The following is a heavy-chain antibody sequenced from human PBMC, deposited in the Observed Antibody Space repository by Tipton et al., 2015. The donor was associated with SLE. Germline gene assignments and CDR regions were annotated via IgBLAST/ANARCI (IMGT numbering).Heavy chain of an antibody. Sequence: TLSLTCTVSSGSISSYYWSWIRQPAGKGLEWSGRIYTSGSTNYNPPLKSRVTMSVDTSKNQFSLKLSSVTAAETAGYYWARAGAPYTILEGAMGVWGRGTSVTVSS. CDR1: SGSISSYY. CDR2: IYTSGST. D-gene: IGHD3-3*01. J-gene: IGHJ6*03. V-gene: IGHV4-4*07. CDR3: ARAGAPYTILEGAMGV.